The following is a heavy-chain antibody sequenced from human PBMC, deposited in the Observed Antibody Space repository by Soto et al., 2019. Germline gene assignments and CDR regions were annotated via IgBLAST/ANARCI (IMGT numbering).Heavy chain of an antibody. Sequence: PGGSLRLYYAASGFTFSRHDMHWVRQAKGKGLDWVSAIGTAGDTYYPGSVKGRFTISRENAKNSLYLKMNSVRAEDTAVYYCERARRPTYYDFWSGYYTRYYYYGMDVWGQGTTVTVSS. V-gene: IGHV3-13*01. D-gene: IGHD3-3*01. CDR2: IGTAGDT. CDR3: ERARRPTYYDFWSGYYTRYYYYGMDV. J-gene: IGHJ6*02. CDR1: GFTFSRHD.